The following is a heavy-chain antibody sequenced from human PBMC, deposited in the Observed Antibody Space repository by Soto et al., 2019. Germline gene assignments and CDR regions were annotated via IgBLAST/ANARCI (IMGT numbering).Heavy chain of an antibody. CDR3: AKDISKAFDI. CDR2: ISYDGSNK. Sequence: PGGSLRLSCAASGFTFSSYGMHWVRRAPGKGLEWVAVISYDGSNKYYADSVKGRFTISRDNSKNTLYLQMNSLRAEDTAVYYCAKDISKAFDIWSQGTMVTVSS. CDR1: GFTFSSYG. V-gene: IGHV3-30*18. J-gene: IGHJ3*02.